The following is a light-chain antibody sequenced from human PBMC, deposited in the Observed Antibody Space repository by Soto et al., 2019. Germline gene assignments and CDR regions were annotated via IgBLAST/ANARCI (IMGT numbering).Light chain of an antibody. CDR2: SDD. J-gene: IGLJ2*01. Sequence: QSVLTQPPSASGTPGQRVTISCSGSNSNIGSYSVNWYRHLPGTAPKLLVFSDDQRLSGVPDRFSGSKSGPSASLAISGLQSEDEADYYCAAWDDSLNGPVFGGGTKLTVL. V-gene: IGLV1-44*01. CDR3: AAWDDSLNGPV. CDR1: NSNIGSYS.